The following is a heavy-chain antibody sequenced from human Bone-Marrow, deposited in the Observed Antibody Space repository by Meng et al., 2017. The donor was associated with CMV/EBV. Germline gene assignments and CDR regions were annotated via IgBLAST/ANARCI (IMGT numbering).Heavy chain of an antibody. J-gene: IGHJ2*01. CDR2: ISAYNGNT. CDR3: ARDPPLLEYGPPFDL. D-gene: IGHD4-17*01. CDR1: GYTFTSYG. Sequence: QVRLCQCGAEVKKPGASVKVSCKASGYTFTSYGISWVRQAPGQGLEWMGWISAYNGNTNYAQKLQGRVTMTTDTSTSTAYMELRSRRSDDTAVYYCARDPPLLEYGPPFDLWGRGTLVTVSS. V-gene: IGHV1-18*01.